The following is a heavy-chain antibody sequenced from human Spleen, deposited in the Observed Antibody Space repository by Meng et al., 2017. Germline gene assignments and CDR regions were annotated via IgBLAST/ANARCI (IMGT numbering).Heavy chain of an antibody. J-gene: IGHJ4*02. CDR3: ARGPTTMAHDFDY. CDR2: SNHSGST. Sequence: SETLSLTCVVSGGSFSDYYWSWIRQPPGKGLEWIGESNHSGSTNYNPSLESRATISVDTSQNNLSLKLSSVTAADSAVYSCARGPTTMAHDFDYWGQGTLVTVSS. CDR1: GGSFSDYY. D-gene: IGHD4-11*01. V-gene: IGHV4-34*01.